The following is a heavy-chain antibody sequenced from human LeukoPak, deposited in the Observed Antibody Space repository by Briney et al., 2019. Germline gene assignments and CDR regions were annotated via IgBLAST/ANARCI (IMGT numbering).Heavy chain of an antibody. J-gene: IGHJ4*02. V-gene: IGHV3-48*02. CDR1: GFTFSTYE. CDR3: ARSAEFDY. Sequence: GGSLRLSCAASGFTFSTYEMNWVRQAAGKGLEWVSRITSTSSTIYYADSVKGRFTISRDNAKNSLYLQMNSLRDEDTAVYYCARSAEFDYWGQGTLVTVSS. CDR2: ITSTSSTI. D-gene: IGHD1-14*01.